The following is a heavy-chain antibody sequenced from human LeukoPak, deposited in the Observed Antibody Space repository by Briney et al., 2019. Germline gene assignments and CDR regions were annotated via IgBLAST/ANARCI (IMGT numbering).Heavy chain of an antibody. CDR1: EFTFSTYW. D-gene: IGHD3-16*01. V-gene: IGHV3-74*01. J-gene: IGHJ4*02. CDR3: AKKSVGLYPFDY. CDR2: INSDGRTT. Sequence: GGSLRLSCAASEFTFSTYWMHWVRQAPGKGLVWVSRINSDGRTTNYADSVKGRFTISRDNAKNTLYLQMNSLRAEDTAVYYCAKKSVGLYPFDYWGQGTLVTVSS.